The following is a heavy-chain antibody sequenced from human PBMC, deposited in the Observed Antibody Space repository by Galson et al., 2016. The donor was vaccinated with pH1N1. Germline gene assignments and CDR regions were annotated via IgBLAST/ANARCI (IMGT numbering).Heavy chain of an antibody. Sequence: ETLSLTCSVSGGSVSSYFWSWIRRPPGKGLEWIGYIYHTGDTDYNPSLKSRVTMSVDTSKNQFSLRLTSLTAADTAVYYCARGSRGWFDPWGLGTQVAVSS. D-gene: IGHD3-10*01. CDR3: ARGSRGWFDP. J-gene: IGHJ5*02. CDR1: GGSVSSYF. CDR2: IYHTGDT. V-gene: IGHV4-59*02.